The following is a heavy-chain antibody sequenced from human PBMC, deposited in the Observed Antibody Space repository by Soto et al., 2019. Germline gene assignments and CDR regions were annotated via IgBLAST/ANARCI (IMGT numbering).Heavy chain of an antibody. J-gene: IGHJ4*02. D-gene: IGHD5-12*01. V-gene: IGHV3-23*01. Sequence: AGGSLRLSCVASGFTFRNFGMAWVRQAPGKGLEWVSTVSGGGENTHYSDSVNCRFAISRDNSQNTVYLHMTSLRVDDTATYFCAKDVGYGGSLYDFRGQGVQVSVS. CDR3: AKDVGYGGSLYDF. CDR2: VSGGGENT. CDR1: GFTFRNFG.